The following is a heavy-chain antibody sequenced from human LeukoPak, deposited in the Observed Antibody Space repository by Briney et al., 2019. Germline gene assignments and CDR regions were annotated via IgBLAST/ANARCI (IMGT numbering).Heavy chain of an antibody. J-gene: IGHJ4*02. D-gene: IGHD2-21*01. CDR2: ISYDGSNK. CDR3: AKDEGIRCLKGDCPFDY. CDR1: GFSFNSYV. V-gene: IGHV3-30-3*01. Sequence: GGSLRLSCAASGFSFNSYVMHWVRQAPGKGLEWVAVISYDGSNKYYADSVKGRFTISRDNSKNTLFLQMDSLRPEDTAVYYCAKDEGIRCLKGDCPFDYWGQGTLVTVSS.